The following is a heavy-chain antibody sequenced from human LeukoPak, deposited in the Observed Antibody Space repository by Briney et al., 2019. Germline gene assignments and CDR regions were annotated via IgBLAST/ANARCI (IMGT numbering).Heavy chain of an antibody. CDR2: IYYTGST. J-gene: IGHJ3*02. CDR1: GASISSYF. CDR3: ARLGYSGSYYERTFDI. V-gene: IGHV4-59*08. D-gene: IGHD1-26*01. Sequence: PSETLSLTCTVSGASISSYFWTWVRHPPGKSPEWLGYIYYTGSTNYNPCLKSRITISVDTSKNQFSLKLSSVTAADTAVYCARLGYSGSYYERTFDIWGQGTMVTVSS.